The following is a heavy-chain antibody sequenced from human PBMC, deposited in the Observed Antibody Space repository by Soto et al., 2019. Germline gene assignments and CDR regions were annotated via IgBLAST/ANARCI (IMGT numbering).Heavy chain of an antibody. D-gene: IGHD3-3*01. Sequence: SGPTLVNPTETLTLTCTVSGFSLSNARMGVSWIRQPPGKALEWLAHIFSNDEKSYSTSLKSRLTISKDTSKSQVVLTMTNMDPVDTATYYCARMTSTIFGVVMSYNWFDPWGQGTLVTVSS. CDR3: ARMTSTIFGVVMSYNWFDP. J-gene: IGHJ5*02. CDR2: IFSNDEK. V-gene: IGHV2-26*01. CDR1: GFSLSNARMG.